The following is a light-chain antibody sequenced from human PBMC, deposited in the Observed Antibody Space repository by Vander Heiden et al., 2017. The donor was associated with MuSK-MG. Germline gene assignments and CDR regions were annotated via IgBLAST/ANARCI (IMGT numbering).Light chain of an antibody. CDR3: AAWDDSLSGWV. CDR2: RNS. Sequence: HSLRPQPPSASRTPRQTVTTSCSGSSFSIGSSQVYWHRALPGTPPTLLIYRNSQRPPAVPARFVFSTSGTSASLAITWTRSEDEADDYCAAWDDSLSGWVFGGGTKLNV. V-gene: IGLV1-47*01. CDR1: SFSIGSSQ. J-gene: IGLJ3*02.